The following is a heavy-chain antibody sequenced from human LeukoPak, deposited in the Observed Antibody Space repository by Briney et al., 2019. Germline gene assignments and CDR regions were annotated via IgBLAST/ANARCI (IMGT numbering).Heavy chain of an antibody. V-gene: IGHV4-38-2*01. CDR1: GYSISSGYY. J-gene: IGHJ3*02. CDR2: IYHSGST. Sequence: SETLSLTCAVSGYSISSGYYWGWIRQPPGKGLEWIGSIYHSGSTYYNPSLKSRVTISVDTSKNQFSLKLSSVTAADTAVYYCARFGGAAAAAHDAFDIWGQGTMVTVSS. CDR3: ARFGGAAAAAHDAFDI. D-gene: IGHD6-13*01.